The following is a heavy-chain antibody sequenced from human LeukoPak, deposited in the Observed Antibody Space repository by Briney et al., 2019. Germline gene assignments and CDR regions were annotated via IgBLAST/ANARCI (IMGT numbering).Heavy chain of an antibody. CDR2: IYYSGST. D-gene: IGHD3-22*01. V-gene: IGHV4-59*01. CDR1: GGSISSYY. J-gene: IGHJ6*03. CDR3: ARDYYDSSGFNYYYMDV. Sequence: SETLSLTCTVSGGSISSYYWSWIRQPPGKGLEWIGYIYYSGSTNYNPSLKSRVTISVDTSKNQFSLKLSSVTAADTAVYYCARDYYDSSGFNYYYMDVWGKGTTDTVSS.